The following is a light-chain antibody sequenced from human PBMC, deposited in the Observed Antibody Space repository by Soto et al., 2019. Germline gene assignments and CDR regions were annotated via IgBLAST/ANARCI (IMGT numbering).Light chain of an antibody. CDR3: SAWDDSLSGVV. J-gene: IGLJ2*01. CDR1: SSNIGTNY. Sequence: QSVLTQPPSASGTPGQRVTVSCSGSSSNIGTNYVYWYQQFPATAPKLLIYRNNQRPSGVPDRFTGSKSGTSASLAISGLRSEDEADDFCSAWDDSLSGVVFGGGTKLTVL. V-gene: IGLV1-47*01. CDR2: RNN.